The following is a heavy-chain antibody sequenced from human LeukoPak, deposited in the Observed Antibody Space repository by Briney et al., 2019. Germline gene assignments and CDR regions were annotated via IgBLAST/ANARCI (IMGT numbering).Heavy chain of an antibody. CDR2: IIPIFGTA. D-gene: IGHD6-19*01. Sequence: SVKVSCKASGGTFSSYAISWVRQAPGQGLEWMGGIIPIFGTANYAQKFQGRVTITTDESTSTAYMELSSLRSEDTAVYYCAREIAVACYYFDYWGQGTLVAVSS. J-gene: IGHJ4*02. CDR1: GGTFSSYA. V-gene: IGHV1-69*05. CDR3: AREIAVACYYFDY.